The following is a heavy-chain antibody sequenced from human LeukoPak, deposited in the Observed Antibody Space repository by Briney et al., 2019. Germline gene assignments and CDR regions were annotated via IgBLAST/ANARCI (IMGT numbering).Heavy chain of an antibody. CDR1: GGSISSYY. CDR3: ARGYDYVDY. CDR2: IYYSGST. D-gene: IGHD3-16*01. V-gene: IGHV4-59*01. Sequence: PSETLSLTCTVSGGSISSYYWRWIRQPPGKGLEWIGYIYYSGSTNYNPSLKSRVTISVDTSKNQFSLKLSSVTAADTAVYYCARGYDYVDYWGQGTLVTVSS. J-gene: IGHJ4*02.